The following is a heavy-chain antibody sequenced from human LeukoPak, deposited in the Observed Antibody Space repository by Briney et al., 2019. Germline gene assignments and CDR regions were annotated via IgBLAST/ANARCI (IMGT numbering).Heavy chain of an antibody. CDR1: GYSISSGHY. V-gene: IGHV4-38-2*01. CDR3: ARLRWLQSIDY. CDR2: MYHSGGT. Sequence: PSETLSLTCAVSGYSISSGHYWGWIRQPPGKGLEWIGSMYHSGGTYYNPSLKSRVTISVDTSKNQFSLKLSSVTAADTAVYYCARLRWLQSIDYWGQGTLVTVSS. D-gene: IGHD5-24*01. J-gene: IGHJ4*02.